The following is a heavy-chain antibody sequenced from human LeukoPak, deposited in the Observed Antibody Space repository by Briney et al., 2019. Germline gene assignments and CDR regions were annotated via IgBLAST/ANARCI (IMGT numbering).Heavy chain of an antibody. Sequence: GESLKISCKGSGYSFTSYWIGWVRQMPGKGLEWMGVIYPGGSDTRYSPSFQGQVTISADKSISTAYLQWSSLKASDTAMYYCARQPYGDCVWFDPWGQGTLVTVSS. CDR3: ARQPYGDCVWFDP. V-gene: IGHV5-51*01. CDR2: IYPGGSDT. CDR1: GYSFTSYW. J-gene: IGHJ5*02. D-gene: IGHD4-17*01.